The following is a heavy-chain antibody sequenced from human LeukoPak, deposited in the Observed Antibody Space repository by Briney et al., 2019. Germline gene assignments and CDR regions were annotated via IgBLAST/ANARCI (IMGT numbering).Heavy chain of an antibody. CDR3: ARVGYFGSGSYFYYFDY. CDR1: GGSISGYS. D-gene: IGHD3-10*01. CDR2: IYYSGST. Sequence: SETLSLTCTVSGGSISGYSWSWIRQPPGKGLEWIGYIYYSGSTNYNPSLKSRVTISVDTSKNQFCLKLSSVTAADTAVYYCARVGYFGSGSYFYYFDYWGQGTLVTVSS. V-gene: IGHV4-59*01. J-gene: IGHJ4*02.